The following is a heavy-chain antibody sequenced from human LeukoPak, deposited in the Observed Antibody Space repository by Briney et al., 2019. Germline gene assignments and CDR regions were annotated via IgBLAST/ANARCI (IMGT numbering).Heavy chain of an antibody. CDR1: GYSISSGYY. Sequence: SETLSLTCTVSGYSISSGYYWGWIRQPPGKGLEWIGSIYHSGSTYYNPSLKSRVTISVDTSKNQFSLKLSSVTAADTAVYYCAREYDFWSGYDRSRSFDYWGQGTLVTVSS. CDR2: IYHSGST. J-gene: IGHJ4*02. CDR3: AREYDFWSGYDRSRSFDY. V-gene: IGHV4-38-2*02. D-gene: IGHD3-3*01.